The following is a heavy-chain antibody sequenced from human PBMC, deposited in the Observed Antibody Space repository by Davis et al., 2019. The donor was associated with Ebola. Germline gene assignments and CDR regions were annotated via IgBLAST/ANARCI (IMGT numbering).Heavy chain of an antibody. CDR1: GGSISSSSYY. CDR2: IYYSGST. Sequence: MPSETLSLTCTVSGGSISSSSYYWGWIRQPPGKGLEWIGSIYYSGSTYYNPSLKSRVTISVDTSKNQFSLKLSSVTAADTAVYYCARRGGGIAHYYYYGMDVWGQGTTVTVSS. D-gene: IGHD6-13*01. V-gene: IGHV4-39*01. J-gene: IGHJ6*02. CDR3: ARRGGGIAHYYYYGMDV.